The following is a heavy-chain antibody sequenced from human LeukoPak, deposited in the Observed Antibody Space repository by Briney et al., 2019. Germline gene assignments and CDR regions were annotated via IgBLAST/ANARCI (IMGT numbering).Heavy chain of an antibody. CDR3: GTGGYRQLAYFDY. CDR1: GFTFDNYG. Sequence: GGSLRLSCEASGFTFDNYGMNWVRQVPGKGLGWISSINWNGGTTSYADSVKGRFTISRDNYKNSLYLQMNSLRAEDMALYYCGTGGYRQLAYFDYWGQGALVAVSS. CDR2: INWNGGTT. D-gene: IGHD3-16*02. J-gene: IGHJ4*02. V-gene: IGHV3-20*04.